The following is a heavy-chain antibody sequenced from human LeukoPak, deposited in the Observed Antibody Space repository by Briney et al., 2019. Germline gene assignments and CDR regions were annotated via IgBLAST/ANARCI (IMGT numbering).Heavy chain of an antibody. V-gene: IGHV5-51*01. CDR2: IYPGDSET. CDR3: ARRQYFESSAYNFNYFDF. J-gene: IGHJ4*02. D-gene: IGHD3-16*01. CDR1: EYFFSSYW. Sequence: GESLKISCKGSEYFFSSYWIAWVRQTPGKGLEWMAIIYPGDSETRYSPSFQGQVTISADKSISTAYLQWSGLKASDTAMYYCARRQYFESSAYNFNYFDFWSQGTLVTVSS.